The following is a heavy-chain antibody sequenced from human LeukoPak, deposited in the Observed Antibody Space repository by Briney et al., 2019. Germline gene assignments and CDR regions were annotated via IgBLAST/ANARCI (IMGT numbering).Heavy chain of an antibody. V-gene: IGHV4-34*09. Sequence: PSETLSLTCAVYGGSFSGYYWSWIRQPPGKGLEWIGETNHSGSTNYNPSLKSRVTISVDTSKNQFSLKLRSVTAADTAVYYCARVPYCSGGRCYPADYWGQGTLVTVSS. CDR2: TNHSGST. J-gene: IGHJ4*02. CDR1: GGSFSGYY. D-gene: IGHD2-15*01. CDR3: ARVPYCSGGRCYPADY.